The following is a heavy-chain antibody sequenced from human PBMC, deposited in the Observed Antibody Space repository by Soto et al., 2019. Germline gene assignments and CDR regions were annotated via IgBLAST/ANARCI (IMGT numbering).Heavy chain of an antibody. Sequence: XETLSLTCRVSDGSMNSDSSYWGWIRQPPGKGLEWIGVINHSGSTYHNLSLKGRVTMSVDASRNQFSLKLTSMTAADTAVYYCARLGGYVSVGYYYLWDSWGQGTLVTVSS. CDR3: ARLGGYVSVGYYYLWDS. CDR2: INHSGST. J-gene: IGHJ4*02. V-gene: IGHV4-39*01. CDR1: DGSMNSDSSY. D-gene: IGHD3-22*01.